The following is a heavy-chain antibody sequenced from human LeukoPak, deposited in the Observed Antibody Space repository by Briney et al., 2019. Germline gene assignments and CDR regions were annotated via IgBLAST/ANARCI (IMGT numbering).Heavy chain of an antibody. CDR2: ISYDGSNK. Sequence: GGSLRLSCAASGFTFSSYGMHWVRQAPGKGLEWVAVISYDGSNKYYADSVKGRLTISRDNSKNTLYLQMNSLRAEDTAVYYCAKDNYYGSGTITYFDYWGQGTLVTVSS. J-gene: IGHJ4*02. D-gene: IGHD3-10*01. V-gene: IGHV3-30*18. CDR3: AKDNYYGSGTITYFDY. CDR1: GFTFSSYG.